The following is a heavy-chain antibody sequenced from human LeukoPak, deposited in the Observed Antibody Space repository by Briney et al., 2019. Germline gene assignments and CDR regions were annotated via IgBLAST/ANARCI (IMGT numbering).Heavy chain of an antibody. Sequence: GGSLRLSCAASGFTFSSYWMSWVRQAPGKGLEWVANIKEDGSEKYYVDSVKGRFTISRDNAKNSLYLQMNSLRTEDTALYYCAKAPPRGYRPDYSAYWGQGTLVTVSS. D-gene: IGHD3-16*01. V-gene: IGHV3-7*01. J-gene: IGHJ4*02. CDR3: AKAPPRGYRPDYSAY. CDR2: IKEDGSEK. CDR1: GFTFSSYW.